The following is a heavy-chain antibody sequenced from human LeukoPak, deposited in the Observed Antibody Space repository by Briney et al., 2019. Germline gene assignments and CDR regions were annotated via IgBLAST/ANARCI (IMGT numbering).Heavy chain of an antibody. CDR2: ISWNSGSI. Sequence: GGSLRLPCAASGFTFDDYAMRWVRQAPGKGLEWVSGISWNSGSIGYADSVKGRFTISRDNAKNSLYLQMNSLRAEDTALYYCAAQPQYDYVWGSYQIDYWGQGTLVTVSS. CDR3: AAQPQYDYVWGSYQIDY. D-gene: IGHD3-16*02. J-gene: IGHJ4*02. CDR1: GFTFDDYA. V-gene: IGHV3-9*01.